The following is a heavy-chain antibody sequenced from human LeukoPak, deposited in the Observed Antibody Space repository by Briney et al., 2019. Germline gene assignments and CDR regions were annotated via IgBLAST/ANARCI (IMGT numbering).Heavy chain of an antibody. J-gene: IGHJ4*02. V-gene: IGHV4-59*01. CDR1: YASMNNYH. CDR2: IYYSGST. D-gene: IGHD6-19*01. CDR3: ARVGYSSGRYYFDY. Sequence: PSETLSLTCIVSYASMNNYHWSWIRQPPGKGLEWIGYIYYSGSTNYNPSLKSRVTISVDTSKNQFSLKLSSVTAADTAVYYCARVGYSSGRYYFDYWGQGTLVTVSS.